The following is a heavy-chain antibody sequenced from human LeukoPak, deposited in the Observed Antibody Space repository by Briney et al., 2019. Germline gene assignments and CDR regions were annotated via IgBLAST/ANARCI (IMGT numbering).Heavy chain of an antibody. CDR3: ARAGHSSTF. J-gene: IGHJ4*02. CDR1: GFTXSSNY. Sequence: LRLSXXXSGFTXSSNYMSWVRQAPGKGLEWVPVIYSGGSTYYADSVKGRFTISRDNSKNTLYLQMNSLRAEDTAVYYCARAGHSSTFWGQGTLVTVSS. CDR2: IYSGGST. V-gene: IGHV3-66*01. D-gene: IGHD6-13*01.